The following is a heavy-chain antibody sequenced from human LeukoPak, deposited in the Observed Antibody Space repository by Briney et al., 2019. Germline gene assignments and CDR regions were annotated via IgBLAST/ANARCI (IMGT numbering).Heavy chain of an antibody. CDR1: GFTVSSNY. Sequence: GGSLRLSCAASGFTVSSNYMSWVRQAPGKGLEWVSVIYSGGSTYYADSVKGRFTISRDNSKNTLYLQMNSLRAEDTAVYYCARLYYDFWSGYRKGWFDPWGQGTLVTVSP. J-gene: IGHJ5*02. CDR2: IYSGGST. D-gene: IGHD3-3*01. CDR3: ARLYYDFWSGYRKGWFDP. V-gene: IGHV3-66*02.